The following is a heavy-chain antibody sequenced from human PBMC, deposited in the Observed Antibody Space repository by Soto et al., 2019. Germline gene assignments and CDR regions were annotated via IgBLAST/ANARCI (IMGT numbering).Heavy chain of an antibody. V-gene: IGHV3-7*03. CDR1: GFPFNRYW. CDR2: IKQDGSEK. CDR3: VRDAGYMGLDV. J-gene: IGHJ6*02. D-gene: IGHD5-18*01. Sequence: EVQLVESGGGLVQPGGSLRLSCAGSGFPFNRYWMTWVRQAPGKGLEWVANIKQDGSEKFYVDSVKTRFTISRDNIKNSMYLQMNSLRADDTAVYYCVRDAGYMGLDVWGHGTTVTVSS.